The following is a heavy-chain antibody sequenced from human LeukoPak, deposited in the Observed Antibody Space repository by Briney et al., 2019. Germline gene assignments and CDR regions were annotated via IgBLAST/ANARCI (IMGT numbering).Heavy chain of an antibody. CDR3: AREGSSTYYYYYMDV. D-gene: IGHD2-2*01. CDR2: ISWNGYT. J-gene: IGHJ6*03. CDR1: GFTFDDYA. Sequence: GGSLRLSCAASGFTFDDYAMSWVRQAPGKGLEWVSGISWNGYTGYADSVRGRFTISRDNAKNSLYSQMNSLRAEDTGLYYCAREGSSTYYYYYMDVWGRGTTVTVSS. V-gene: IGHV3-20*04.